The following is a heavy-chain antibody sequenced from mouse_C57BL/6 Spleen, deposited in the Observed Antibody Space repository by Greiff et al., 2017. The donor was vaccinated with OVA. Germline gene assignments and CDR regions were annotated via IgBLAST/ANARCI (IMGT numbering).Heavy chain of an antibody. CDR1: GFSLTSYG. V-gene: IGHV2-2*01. D-gene: IGHD1-1*01. Sequence: QVQLVESGPGLVQPSQSLSITCTVSGFSLTSYGVHWVRQSPGKGLEWLGVIWSGGSTDYNAAFISRLSISKDNSKSQVFFKMNSLQADDTAIYYCARKNPSPYGDYAMDYWGQGTSVTVSS. J-gene: IGHJ4*01. CDR2: IWSGGST. CDR3: ARKNPSPYGDYAMDY.